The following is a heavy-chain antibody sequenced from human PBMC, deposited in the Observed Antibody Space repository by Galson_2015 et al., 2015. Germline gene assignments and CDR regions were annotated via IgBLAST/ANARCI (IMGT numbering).Heavy chain of an antibody. V-gene: IGHV4-30-2*05. CDR3: AREYYYDSSGYYFPSYYFDY. J-gene: IGHJ4*02. Sequence: NPSLKSRVTISVDTSKNQFSLKLSSVTAADTAVYYCAREYYYDSSGYYFPSYYFDYWGQGTLVTVSS. D-gene: IGHD3-22*01.